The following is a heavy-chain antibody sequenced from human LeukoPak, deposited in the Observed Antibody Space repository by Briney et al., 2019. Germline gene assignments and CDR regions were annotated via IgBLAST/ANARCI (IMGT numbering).Heavy chain of an antibody. V-gene: IGHV3-33*01. CDR3: ARDVYLGKYPQTTYYDFWSGYYNGYYYGMDV. CDR1: GFTFSSYG. Sequence: PGRSLRLSCAASGFTFSSYGMHWVRQAPGKGLEWVAVIWYDGSNKYYADSVKGRFTISRDNSKNTLYLQMNSLRAEDTAVYYCARDVYLGKYPQTTYYDFWSGYYNGYYYGMDVWGQGTTVTVSS. D-gene: IGHD3-3*01. CDR2: IWYDGSNK. J-gene: IGHJ6*02.